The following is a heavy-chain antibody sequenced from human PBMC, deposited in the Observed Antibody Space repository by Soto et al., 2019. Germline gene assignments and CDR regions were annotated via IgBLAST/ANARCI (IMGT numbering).Heavy chain of an antibody. D-gene: IGHD2-15*01. J-gene: IGHJ4*02. V-gene: IGHV3-48*01. CDR3: ARAPCSGGHCYSGSDFDY. Sequence: EVQLVESGGGLVQRGGSLRLSCAASGFTFSSYSMNWVRQAPGKGLEWVSYITSSSSTIYYADSVKGRFTISRDNAKKPLERQMNSRRADDPAVYYCARAPCSGGHCYSGSDFDYWGQGILVTVSS. CDR1: GFTFSSYS. CDR2: ITSSSSTI.